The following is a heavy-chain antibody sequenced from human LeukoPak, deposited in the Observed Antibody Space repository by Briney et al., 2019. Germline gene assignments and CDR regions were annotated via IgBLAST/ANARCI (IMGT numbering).Heavy chain of an antibody. CDR1: GFTFSSYS. D-gene: IGHD5-18*01. CDR2: ISSSSSYI. V-gene: IGHV3-21*01. J-gene: IGHJ4*02. CDR3: AREEEYSYGYCDY. Sequence: GGSLRLSCAASGFTFSSYSMNWVRQAPGQGLDWVSSISSSSSYIYYADSVKGRFTISRDNAKNSLYLQMNSLRAEDTAVYYCAREEEYSYGYCDYWGQGTLVTVSS.